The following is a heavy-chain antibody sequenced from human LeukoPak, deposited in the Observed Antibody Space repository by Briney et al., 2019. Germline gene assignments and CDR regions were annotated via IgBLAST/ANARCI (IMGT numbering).Heavy chain of an antibody. Sequence: PGGSLRLSCAASGFTFSSYGMHWARQAPGKGLEWVAVIWYDGSNKYYADSVKGRFTISRDNSKNTLYLQMNSLRAEDTAVYYCAGYSGYDLADYFDYWGQGTLVTVSS. CDR2: IWYDGSNK. D-gene: IGHD5-12*01. CDR3: AGYSGYDLADYFDY. J-gene: IGHJ4*02. CDR1: GFTFSSYG. V-gene: IGHV3-33*01.